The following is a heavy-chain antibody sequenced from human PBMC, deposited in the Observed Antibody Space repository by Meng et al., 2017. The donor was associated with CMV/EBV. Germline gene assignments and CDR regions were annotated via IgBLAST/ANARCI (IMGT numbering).Heavy chain of an antibody. D-gene: IGHD2-2*01. CDR3: ARGPYCSSTSCTYYLDY. J-gene: IGHJ4*02. Sequence: GESLKISCAASGFTFSSYSMNWVRQAPGKGLEWVSSISSSSSYIYYADSVKGRFTISRDNAKNSLYLQMNSLRAEDTAVYYCARGPYCSSTSCTYYLDYWGQGTLVTV. V-gene: IGHV3-21*01. CDR1: GFTFSSYS. CDR2: ISSSSSYI.